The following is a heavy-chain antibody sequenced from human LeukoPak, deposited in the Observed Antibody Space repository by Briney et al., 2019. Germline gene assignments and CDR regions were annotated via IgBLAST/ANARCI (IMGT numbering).Heavy chain of an antibody. V-gene: IGHV3-11*01. D-gene: IGHD3-16*01. CDR1: GFTFSDYY. CDR2: ISSSGSTI. Sequence: GGSLRLSCAASGFTFSDYYMSWIRQAPGKGLEWVSYISSSGSTIYYADSVKGRFTISRDKAKNSLYLQMNSLRAEDTAVYYCARARITHNYYYYYMDVWGKGTTVTVSS. J-gene: IGHJ6*03. CDR3: ARARITHNYYYYYMDV.